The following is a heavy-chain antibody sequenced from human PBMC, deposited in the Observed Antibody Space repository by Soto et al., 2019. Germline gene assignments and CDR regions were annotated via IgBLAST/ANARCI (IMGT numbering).Heavy chain of an antibody. CDR1: GYTFTSYY. V-gene: IGHV1-46*01. D-gene: IGHD3-3*01. CDR2: INPSGGIT. Sequence: QVELVQSGAEVKKPGASVKVSCKAAGYTFTSYYMHWVRQAPGQGLEWMGFINPSGGITTYAQKFHARVTMASDTSTSTLYMELWTLKSEDTAVYYCARRSISTWSDAFDIWGQGKMVTVSA. CDR3: ARRSISTWSDAFDI. J-gene: IGHJ3*02.